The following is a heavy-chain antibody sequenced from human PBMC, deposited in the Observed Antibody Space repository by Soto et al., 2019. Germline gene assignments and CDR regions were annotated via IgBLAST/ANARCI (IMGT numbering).Heavy chain of an antibody. CDR2: IYYSGST. CDR1: GGSISSYY. D-gene: IGHD6-6*01. V-gene: IGHV4-59*01. J-gene: IGHJ5*02. CDR3: ARLTSIAARLEIENWFDP. Sequence: SETLSLTCTVSGGSISSYYWSWIRQPPGKGLEWIGYIYYSGSTNYNPSLKSRVTISVDTSKNQFSLKLSSVTAADTAVYYCARLTSIAARLEIENWFDPWGQGTLVTVSS.